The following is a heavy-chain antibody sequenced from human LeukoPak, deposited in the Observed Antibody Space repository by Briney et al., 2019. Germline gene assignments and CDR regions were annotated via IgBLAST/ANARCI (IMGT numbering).Heavy chain of an antibody. CDR1: GGSFSGYY. CDR3: ARGCLRYCSSTSCYPVRWFDP. D-gene: IGHD2-2*01. Sequence: PSETLSLTCAVYGGSFSGYYWSWIRQPPRKGLEWIGEINHSGSTNYNPSLKSRVTISVDTSKNQFSLKLSSVTAADTAVYYCARGCLRYCSSTSCYPVRWFDPWGQGTLVTVSS. J-gene: IGHJ5*02. CDR2: INHSGST. V-gene: IGHV4-34*01.